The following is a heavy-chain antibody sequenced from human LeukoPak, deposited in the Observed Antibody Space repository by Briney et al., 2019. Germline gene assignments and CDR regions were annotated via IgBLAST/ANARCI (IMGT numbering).Heavy chain of an antibody. CDR2: IYSGGST. CDR1: GFTFSIYA. V-gene: IGHV3-23*03. Sequence: GGSLRLSCAASGFTFSIYAMSWVRQAPGKGLEWVSVIYSGGSTYYADSVKGRFTISRDNSKNALYLQMNSLRAEDTAVYYCARRAYSSRNYYMDVWGKGTTVTISS. CDR3: ARRAYSSRNYYMDV. J-gene: IGHJ6*03. D-gene: IGHD6-13*01.